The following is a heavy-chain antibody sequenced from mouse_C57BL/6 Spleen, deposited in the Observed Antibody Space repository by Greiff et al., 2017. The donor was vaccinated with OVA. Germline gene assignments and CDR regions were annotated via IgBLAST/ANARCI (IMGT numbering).Heavy chain of an antibody. Sequence: EVMLVESGGGLVKPGGSLKLSCAASGFTFSDYGMHWVRQAPEKGLEWVAYISSGSSTIYYADTVKGRFPISRDNAKNTLFLQMTSLRAEDTAMYYSARGDGYYGFIFGDWGQGTTLTVSS. D-gene: IGHD2-3*01. J-gene: IGHJ2*01. CDR1: GFTFSDYG. CDR3: ARGDGYYGFIFGD. V-gene: IGHV5-17*01. CDR2: ISSGSSTI.